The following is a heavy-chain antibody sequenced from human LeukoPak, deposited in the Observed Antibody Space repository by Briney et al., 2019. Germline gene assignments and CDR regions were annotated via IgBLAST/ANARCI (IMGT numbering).Heavy chain of an antibody. Sequence: GASVKVSCKASGYTFTGYYMHWVRQAPGQGLEWMGWINPNSGGTNYAQKFQGRVTMTTDTSTSTAYMELRSLRSDDTAVYYCARDGRGYYDILTGYYAYDYWGQGTLVTVSS. CDR1: GYTFTGYY. CDR2: INPNSGGT. D-gene: IGHD3-9*01. CDR3: ARDGRGYYDILTGYYAYDY. V-gene: IGHV1-2*02. J-gene: IGHJ4*02.